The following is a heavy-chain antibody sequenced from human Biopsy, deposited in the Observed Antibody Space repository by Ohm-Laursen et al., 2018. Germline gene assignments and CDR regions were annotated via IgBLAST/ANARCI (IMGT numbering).Heavy chain of an antibody. J-gene: IGHJ4*02. Sequence: SSVKVSCKASGGTFTNYATSWVRQAPGQGLEWMGMINPSGSTTSYPQIFQGRVTMTRDTSKSTVYMELSSLRSADTAVYFCARNTGWYGDLYYFDYWGQGTLVTVSS. V-gene: IGHV1-46*01. CDR3: ARNTGWYGDLYYFDY. CDR2: INPSGSTT. D-gene: IGHD6-19*01. CDR1: GGTFTNYA.